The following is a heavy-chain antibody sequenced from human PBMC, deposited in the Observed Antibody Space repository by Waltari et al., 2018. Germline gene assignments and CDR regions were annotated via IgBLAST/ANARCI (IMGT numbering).Heavy chain of an antibody. CDR3: ARVERGYYAFHY. CDR2: IDHSGSA. Sequence: QVQLQQWGAGLLKPSETLSLTCGVYGGSFSDNNWSWIRQPPGKGLEWIGEIDHSGSANYNPSLKSRVTISVDTSKNQFSLKVTSVTAADTAVYYCARVERGYYAFHYWGQGTLVTVSS. J-gene: IGHJ4*02. CDR1: GGSFSDNN. V-gene: IGHV4-34*01. D-gene: IGHD3-22*01.